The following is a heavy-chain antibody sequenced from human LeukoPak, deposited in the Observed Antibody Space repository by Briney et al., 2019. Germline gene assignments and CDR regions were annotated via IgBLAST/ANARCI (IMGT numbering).Heavy chain of an antibody. J-gene: IGHJ4*02. CDR3: AKELDTMFFDY. Sequence: GGSLRLSCATSGFNFDRYTIHWVRQAPGKGLEWVSLAGWAGGTTFYSDSVRGRSTISRDSGRKSVYLQMNSLTTDDTAFYFCAKELDTMFFDYWGQGALVTVSS. CDR2: AGWAGGTT. CDR1: GFNFDRYT. D-gene: IGHD3-10*02. V-gene: IGHV3-43*01.